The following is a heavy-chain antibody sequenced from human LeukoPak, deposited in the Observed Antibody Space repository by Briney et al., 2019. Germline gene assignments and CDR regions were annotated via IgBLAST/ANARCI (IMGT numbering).Heavy chain of an antibody. CDR3: TRDTGSYLDSDWFDP. CDR1: GFTFSSYW. Sequence: GGSLRLSCAASGFTFSSYWMSWVRQAPGKGLEWVGFIRSKAYGGTTEYAASVKGRFTISRDDSKSIAYLQMNSLKTEDTAVYYCTRDTGSYLDSDWFDPWGQGTLVTVSS. V-gene: IGHV3-49*04. J-gene: IGHJ5*02. CDR2: IRSKAYGGTT. D-gene: IGHD3-10*01.